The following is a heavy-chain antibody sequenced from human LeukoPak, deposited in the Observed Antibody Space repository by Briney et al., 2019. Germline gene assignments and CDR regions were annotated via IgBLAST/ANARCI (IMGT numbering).Heavy chain of an antibody. CDR3: VRDSSSEGPFDY. J-gene: IGHJ4*02. CDR2: IRSKANNYAT. Sequence: GGPLRLSCAASGFIFSGSAVHWVRQASGKGLEWIGRIRSKANNYATAYADSLKGRFTVSRDDSKNTAYLQMNSLKTEDTAVYYCVRDSSSEGPFDYWGQGTLVTVSS. V-gene: IGHV3-73*01. CDR1: GFIFSGSA. D-gene: IGHD6-6*01.